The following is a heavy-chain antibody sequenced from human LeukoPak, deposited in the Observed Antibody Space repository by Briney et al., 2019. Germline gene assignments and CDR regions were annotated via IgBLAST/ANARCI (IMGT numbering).Heavy chain of an antibody. CDR2: INHSGST. D-gene: IGHD2-8*01. CDR3: ASMLRLGGTFDY. V-gene: IGHV4-34*01. Sequence: SETLSLTCAVYGGSFSGYYWSWIRQPPGRGLEWIGEINHSGSTNYNPSLKSRVTISVDTSKNQFSLKLSSVTAADTAVYYCASMLRLGGTFDYWGQGTLVTVSS. CDR1: GGSFSGYY. J-gene: IGHJ4*02.